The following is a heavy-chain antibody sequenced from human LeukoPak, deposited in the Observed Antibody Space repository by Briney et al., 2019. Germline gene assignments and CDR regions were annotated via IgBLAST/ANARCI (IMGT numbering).Heavy chain of an antibody. Sequence: PSETLSLTCTVSGGSISSSSYYWGWIRQPPGKGLEWIGSIYYSGSTYYNPSLKSRVTISVDTSKNQFSLKLSSVTAADTAVYYCAKPFVEMATIRKIWAFDIWGQGTMVTVSS. CDR3: AKPFVEMATIRKIWAFDI. CDR1: GGSISSSSYY. CDR2: IYYSGST. D-gene: IGHD5-24*01. J-gene: IGHJ3*02. V-gene: IGHV4-39*01.